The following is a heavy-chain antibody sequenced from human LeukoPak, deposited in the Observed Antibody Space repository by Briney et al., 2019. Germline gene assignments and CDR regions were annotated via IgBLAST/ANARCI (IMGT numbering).Heavy chain of an antibody. D-gene: IGHD1-7*01. CDR2: IIPIFGTA. V-gene: IGHV1-69*13. CDR3: ARGGNWNSGYYYYYMDV. J-gene: IGHJ6*03. CDR1: GGTFSSYA. Sequence: ASVKVSCKASGGTFSSYAISWVRQAPGQGLEWMGGIIPIFGTANYAQKFQGRVTITADESTSTAYMELSSLRSEDTAVYYCARGGNWNSGYYYYYMDVWGKGTTVTVSS.